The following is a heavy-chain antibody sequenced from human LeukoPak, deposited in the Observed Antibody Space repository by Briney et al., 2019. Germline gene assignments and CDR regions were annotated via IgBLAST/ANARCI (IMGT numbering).Heavy chain of an antibody. CDR2: ISDCGGNT. CDR1: GFTFSSSA. D-gene: IGHD2-21*01. V-gene: IGHV3-23*01. CDR3: AKDIQCTY. Sequence: GGCLRLSCAASGFTFSSSAMTWVRQAPGKGLEWVSLISDCGGNTYYADSVKGRFTISRNNSKNTRYLQMNSLRAEDTAVYYCAKDIQCTYWGQGTLVTAPS. J-gene: IGHJ4*02.